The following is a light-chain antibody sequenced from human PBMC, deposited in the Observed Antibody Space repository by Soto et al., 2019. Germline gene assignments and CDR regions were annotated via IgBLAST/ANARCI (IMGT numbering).Light chain of an antibody. CDR1: QNGNNY. V-gene: IGKV3-11*01. J-gene: IGKJ5*01. CDR2: DAS. Sequence: EVVFTQSPATLTCSPGERATLSCRASQNGNNYLVWYQHKPGQAPRHLIYDASNSATSIPARFSGSGSGTDFTRTISSIEPEDFAVYYCQQRKQWPPLTFGQGTRLEIK. CDR3: QQRKQWPPLT.